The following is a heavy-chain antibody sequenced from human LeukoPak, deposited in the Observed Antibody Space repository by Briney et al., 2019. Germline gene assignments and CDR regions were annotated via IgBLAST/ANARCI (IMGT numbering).Heavy chain of an antibody. Sequence: PSETLSLTCTISGGSISSSSYYWGWIRQPPGKGLEWIGSIYYSGSTYYNPSLKSRVTISVDTSKNQFSLKLSSVTAADTAVYYCARDREFGLYDYVWGSYRNAPYYFDYWGQGTLVTVSS. V-gene: IGHV4-39*07. J-gene: IGHJ4*02. CDR1: GGSISSSSYY. CDR2: IYYSGST. CDR3: ARDREFGLYDYVWGSYRNAPYYFDY. D-gene: IGHD3-16*02.